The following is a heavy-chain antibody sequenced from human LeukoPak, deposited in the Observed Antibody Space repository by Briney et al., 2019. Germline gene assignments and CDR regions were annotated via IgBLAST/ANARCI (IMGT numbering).Heavy chain of an antibody. CDR2: INPSGGST. D-gene: IGHD1-26*01. CDR1: GYTFTSYY. V-gene: IGHV1-46*01. CDR3: ATPVGALDAFDI. Sequence: ASVKVSCTASGYTFTSYYMHWVRQAPGQGLEWMGIINPSGGSTSYAQKFQGRVTMTRDTSTSTVYMELSSLRSEDTAVYYCATPVGALDAFDIWGEGTMVTVSS. J-gene: IGHJ3*02.